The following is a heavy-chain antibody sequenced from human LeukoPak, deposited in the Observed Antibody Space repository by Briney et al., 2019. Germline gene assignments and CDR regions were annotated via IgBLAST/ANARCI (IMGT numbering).Heavy chain of an antibody. V-gene: IGHV1-18*01. Sequence: ASVKVSCKASGYTFTSYGISWVRQAPGQGLEWMGWISAYNGNTNYAQKLQGRVTMTTDTYTSTAYMELRSLRSDDTAVYYCARPRGSYCSSTSCFDAFDIWGQGTMVTVSS. CDR2: ISAYNGNT. CDR1: GYTFTSYG. J-gene: IGHJ3*02. CDR3: ARPRGSYCSSTSCFDAFDI. D-gene: IGHD2-2*01.